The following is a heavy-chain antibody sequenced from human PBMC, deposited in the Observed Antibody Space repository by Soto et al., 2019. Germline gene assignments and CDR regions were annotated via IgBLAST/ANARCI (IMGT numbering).Heavy chain of an antibody. D-gene: IGHD2-8*01. CDR2: ISGSGGST. CDR1: GFTFSSYA. Sequence: EVQLLESGGGLVQPGGSLRLSCAASGFTFSSYAMSWVRQAPGKGLEWVSAISGSGGSTYCADSVKGRFTISRDNSKNTLYLQMNSLRAEDTAVYYCAKDQDAVYAIPNWFDPWGQGTLVTVSS. CDR3: AKDQDAVYAIPNWFDP. V-gene: IGHV3-23*01. J-gene: IGHJ5*02.